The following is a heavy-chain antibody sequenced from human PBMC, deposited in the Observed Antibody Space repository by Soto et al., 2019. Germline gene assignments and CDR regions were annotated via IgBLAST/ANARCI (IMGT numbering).Heavy chain of an antibody. V-gene: IGHV4-59*08. J-gene: IGHJ3*02. Sequence: PETLSLTCTVSGGSISRDDWSWIRQPPGKGLEWIGYIYYSGSTNYNPSLKSRVTISVDTSKNQFSLKLSSVTAADTAVYYCARHENDYGDYQDAFDIWGQGTMVTVSS. D-gene: IGHD4-17*01. CDR1: GGSISRDD. CDR2: IYYSGST. CDR3: ARHENDYGDYQDAFDI.